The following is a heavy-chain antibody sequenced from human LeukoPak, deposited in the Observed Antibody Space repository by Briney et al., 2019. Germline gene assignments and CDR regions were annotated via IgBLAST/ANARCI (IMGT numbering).Heavy chain of an antibody. Sequence: PGGSLRLSCAASGFTFSSYWMSWVRQAPGKGLEWEANIKQDGSEKYYVDSVKGRFTISRDKAKNSLYLQMNSMRAEDTAVYFCARGKGSYSSSWYPFYYYYYGMDVWGQGTTVTVSS. CDR1: GFTFSSYW. V-gene: IGHV3-7*01. D-gene: IGHD6-13*01. CDR3: ARGKGSYSSSWYPFYYYYYGMDV. CDR2: IKQDGSEK. J-gene: IGHJ6*02.